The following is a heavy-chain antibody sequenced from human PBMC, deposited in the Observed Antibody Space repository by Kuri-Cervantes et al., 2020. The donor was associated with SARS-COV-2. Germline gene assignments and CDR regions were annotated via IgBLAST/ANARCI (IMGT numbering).Heavy chain of an antibody. CDR3: ARTYGSGTPPSY. V-gene: IGHV4-59*12. CDR2: IYYSGST. D-gene: IGHD3-10*01. CDR1: GCSISSYY. Sequence: SETLTLTCTVSGCSISSYYWSWIRQPPGKGLEWIGYIYYSGSTNYNPSLKSRVTITVNTSKNQFFLKLSTVTAADTAVYYSARTYGSGTPPSYWGQGTLVTVSS. J-gene: IGHJ4*02.